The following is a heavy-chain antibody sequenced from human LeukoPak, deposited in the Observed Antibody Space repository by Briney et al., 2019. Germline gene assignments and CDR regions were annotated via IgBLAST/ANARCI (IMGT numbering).Heavy chain of an antibody. CDR2: ISSGSSTI. CDR1: GFTFSSYS. J-gene: IGHJ4*02. CDR3: ARNYYDSSGYPDNFDY. D-gene: IGHD3-22*01. V-gene: IGHV3-48*01. Sequence: GGSLRLSCAASGFTFSSYSMNWVRQAPGKGLEWVSYISSGSSTIYYADSVKGRFTISRDNAKNSLYLQMNSLRAEDTAVYYCARNYYDSSGYPDNFDYWGQGTLVTVSS.